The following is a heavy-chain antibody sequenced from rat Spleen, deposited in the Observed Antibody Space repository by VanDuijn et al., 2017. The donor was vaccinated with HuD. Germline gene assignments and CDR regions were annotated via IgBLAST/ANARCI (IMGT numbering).Heavy chain of an antibody. CDR2: IIYDGSST. CDR1: GFTFSDYA. Sequence: EVRLVESDGGLVQPGRSLKFSCAASGFTFSDYAMAWVRQAPKKGLEWVATIIYDGSSTYYRDSVKGRFTISRDNAKSTLYLQMDSLRSEDTATYYCARQGVYYYSSYIDYWGQGVMVTVSS. V-gene: IGHV5-17*01. D-gene: IGHD1-2*01. CDR3: ARQGVYYYSSYIDY. J-gene: IGHJ2*01.